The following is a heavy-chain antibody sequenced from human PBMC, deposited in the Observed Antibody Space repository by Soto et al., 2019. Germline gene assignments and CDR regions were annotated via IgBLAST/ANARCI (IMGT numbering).Heavy chain of an antibody. D-gene: IGHD5-18*01. CDR1: GGSISSGGYY. V-gene: IGHV4-31*03. CDR3: ARDGRGYSYGYGDDAFDI. J-gene: IGHJ3*02. CDR2: IYYSGST. Sequence: QVQLQESGPGLVKPSQTLSLTCTVSGGSISSGGYYWSWIRQHPGKGLEGIGYIYYSGSTYYNPSLKSRVTISVDTSKNQFSLKLSSVTAADTAVYYCARDGRGYSYGYGDDAFDIWGQGTMVTVSS.